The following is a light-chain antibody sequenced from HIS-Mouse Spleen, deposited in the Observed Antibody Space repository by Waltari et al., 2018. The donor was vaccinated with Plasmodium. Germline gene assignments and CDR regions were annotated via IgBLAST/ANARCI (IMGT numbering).Light chain of an antibody. CDR1: QGISSA. CDR3: QQFNSYPLT. J-gene: IGKJ3*01. Sequence: AIQLTQSPSSLSASVGDIVTLTCRASQGISSALAWYQQKPGKAPKLLIYDASSWESGVPSSFSGSGSGTDFTLTISSLQPEDFATYYCQQFNSYPLTFGPGTKVDIK. V-gene: IGKV1-13*02. CDR2: DAS.